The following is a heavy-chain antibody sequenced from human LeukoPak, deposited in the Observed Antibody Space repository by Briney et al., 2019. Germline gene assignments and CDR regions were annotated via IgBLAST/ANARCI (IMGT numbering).Heavy chain of an antibody. J-gene: IGHJ6*04. V-gene: IGHV3-30*02. Sequence: PGGSLRLSCAASGFIFSNYGIHWVRQGPGKGLEWVAYIHYDGSIKLYGDSVKGRFTISRDNAKNSLYLQMNSLRAEDTAVYYCAELGITMIGGVWGKGTTVTISS. CDR2: IHYDGSIK. CDR1: GFIFSNYG. D-gene: IGHD3-10*02. CDR3: AELGITMIGGV.